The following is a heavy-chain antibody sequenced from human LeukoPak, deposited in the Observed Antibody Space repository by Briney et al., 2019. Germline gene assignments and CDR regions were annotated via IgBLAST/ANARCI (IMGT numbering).Heavy chain of an antibody. V-gene: IGHV4-30-4*08. CDR1: GGSINSGDYY. CDR2: IYYSGNT. D-gene: IGHD3-22*01. J-gene: IGHJ3*02. CDR3: ARDVRNYYESSGYYYGSAFDI. Sequence: PSQTLSLTCTVSGGSINSGDYYWSWIRQPPGKGLQWIGYIYYSGNTYYNPSLKSRITISLDTSKSQFALELTSVTAADTAVDYCARDVRNYYESSGYYYGSAFDIWGLGTMVTVSS.